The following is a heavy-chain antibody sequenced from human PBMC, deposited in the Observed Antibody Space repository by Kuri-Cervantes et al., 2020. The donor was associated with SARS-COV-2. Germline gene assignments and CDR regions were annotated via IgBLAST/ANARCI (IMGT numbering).Heavy chain of an antibody. CDR1: GYSISSGYY. D-gene: IGHD6-6*01. Sequence: GSLRLSCTVSGYSISSGYYWGWIRQPPGKGLEWIGSIYHSGSTYYNPSLKSRVTISVDTSKNQFSLKLSSVTAADTAVYYCARRGAGSSSAAFDIWGLGTMVTVSS. V-gene: IGHV4-38-2*02. CDR3: ARRGAGSSSAAFDI. J-gene: IGHJ3*02. CDR2: IYHSGST.